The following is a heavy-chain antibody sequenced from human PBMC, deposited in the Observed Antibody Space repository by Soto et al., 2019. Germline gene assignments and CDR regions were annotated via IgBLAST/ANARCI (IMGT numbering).Heavy chain of an antibody. CDR2: IYSGGST. D-gene: IGHD2-21*01. Sequence: EVQLVESGVGLVQPGGSLRLSCAASGFTVSSNYMSWVRQAPGKGLEWVSVIYSGGSTYYADSVKGRFTISRDNYKNTLYLQMNSLRAEDTAVYYCARDVPYCGGDCYSVSWGQGTLVTVSS. V-gene: IGHV3-66*01. J-gene: IGHJ4*02. CDR3: ARDVPYCGGDCYSVS. CDR1: GFTVSSNY.